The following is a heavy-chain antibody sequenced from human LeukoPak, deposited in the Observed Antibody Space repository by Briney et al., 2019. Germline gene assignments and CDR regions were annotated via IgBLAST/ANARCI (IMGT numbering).Heavy chain of an antibody. J-gene: IGHJ6*03. CDR2: ISGSGGST. D-gene: IGHD2-21*02. V-gene: IGHV3-23*01. Sequence: GGSLRLSCAASGFTFSSFAMSWVRQAPGKGLEWVTAISGSGGSTYYADSVKGRFTISRDNSKNTLYLQMNSLRAEDTAVYHCAKRGGLPPLDYYYYYMDVWGTGTTVTVSS. CDR1: GFTFSSFA. CDR3: AKRGGLPPLDYYYYYMDV.